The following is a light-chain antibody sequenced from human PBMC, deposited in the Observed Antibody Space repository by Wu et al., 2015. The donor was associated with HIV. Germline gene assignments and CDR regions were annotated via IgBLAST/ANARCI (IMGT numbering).Light chain of an antibody. CDR1: QGVGNNY. Sequence: ENVLTQSPGTVSLSPGERATLSCRASQGVGNNYLAWYQQKPGQAPRLLIYGAFIRATGVPDRFSGSGSGTDFTLTISRLEPEDFAVYYCHQYLYAPFNFGPGTKVDI. J-gene: IGKJ3*01. V-gene: IGKV3-20*01. CDR3: HQYLYAPFN. CDR2: GAF.